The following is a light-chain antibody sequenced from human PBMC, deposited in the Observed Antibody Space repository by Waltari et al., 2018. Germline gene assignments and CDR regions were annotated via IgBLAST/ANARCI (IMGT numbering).Light chain of an antibody. CDR3: AVWDDSLSAWL. J-gene: IGLJ3*02. V-gene: IGLV1-44*01. Sequence: QSVLTQPPSASGTPGQRVTISCSGSSSNIGRTTVNCYQHFPGTAPKLVIYINDQRPSGVPDRFSGSKSGTSASLAISGLQSDDEAEYSCAVWDDSLSAWLFGGGTKLAVL. CDR2: IND. CDR1: SSNIGRTT.